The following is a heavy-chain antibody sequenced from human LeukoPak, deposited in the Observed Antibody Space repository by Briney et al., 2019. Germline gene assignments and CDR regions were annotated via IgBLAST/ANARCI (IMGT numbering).Heavy chain of an antibody. J-gene: IGHJ4*02. Sequence: GGSLRLSCAASGFTFDDYAMHWVRQAPGKGLEWVSGISWNSGSIGYADSVKGRFTISRDNAKNSLYLQMNSLRAEDTALYYCAKDDRAMLGILNLDYWGQGTLVTVSS. CDR1: GFTFDDYA. D-gene: IGHD3-10*02. CDR2: ISWNSGSI. CDR3: AKDDRAMLGILNLDY. V-gene: IGHV3-9*01.